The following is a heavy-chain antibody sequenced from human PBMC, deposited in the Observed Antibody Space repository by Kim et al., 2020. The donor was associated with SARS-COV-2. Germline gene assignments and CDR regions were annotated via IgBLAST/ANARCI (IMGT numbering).Heavy chain of an antibody. V-gene: IGHV3-49*03. CDR2: ITSKAYGGTT. CDR3: AREGVPAAAPWYFDL. Sequence: GGSLRLSCTASGFTFGDYTMSWFRQAPGKGLEWVGFITSKAYGGTTEYAASVKDRFTISRDDSKSIAYLQMNSLKTEDTAVYYCAREGVPAAAPWYFDLWGRGTLVTVSS. D-gene: IGHD6-13*01. J-gene: IGHJ2*01. CDR1: GFTFGDYT.